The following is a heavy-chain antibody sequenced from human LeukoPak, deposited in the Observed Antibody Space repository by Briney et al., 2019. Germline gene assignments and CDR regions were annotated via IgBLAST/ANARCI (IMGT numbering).Heavy chain of an antibody. J-gene: IGHJ5*02. CDR2: ISHSGST. CDR1: GGSLSGYY. V-gene: IGHV4-34*01. Sequence: SETLSLTCAVYGGSLSGYYWSWIRQPPGKGLEWIGEISHSGSTNYNPSLKSRVTISVDTSKNQFSLKLSSVTAADTAVYYCARTLRRQRITSNWFDPWGQGTLVTVSS. D-gene: IGHD3-10*01. CDR3: ARTLRRQRITSNWFDP.